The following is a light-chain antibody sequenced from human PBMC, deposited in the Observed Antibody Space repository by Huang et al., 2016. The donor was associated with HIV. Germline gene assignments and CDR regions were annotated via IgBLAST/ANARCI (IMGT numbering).Light chain of an antibody. J-gene: IGKJ4*01. CDR1: QSVSSY. CDR3: QQRSNWPLT. V-gene: IGKV3-11*01. Sequence: EIVLTQSPATLSLSPGERATLSCWASQSVSSYFAWYQQKPGQAPRRLIYDASTRDTGIPARFSGSGSGTDFTLTISSLEPEDFAVYYCQQRSNWPLTFGGGTKVEIK. CDR2: DAS.